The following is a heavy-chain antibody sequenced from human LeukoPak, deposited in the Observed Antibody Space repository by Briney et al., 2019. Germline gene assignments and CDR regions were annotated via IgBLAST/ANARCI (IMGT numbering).Heavy chain of an antibody. CDR1: GFRLDNYW. J-gene: IGHJ4*02. CDR3: ARDRGYASDQ. V-gene: IGHV3-74*01. CDR2: IKSENDGSTT. Sequence: GGSLRLSCEASGFRLDNYWMHWVRQAPGKGLVWASLIKSENDGSTTTYADSVKGRFTISRDDAKNTLYLQMNSLRAEDTAVYYCARDRGYASDQWGQGTLVTVSS. D-gene: IGHD5-18*01.